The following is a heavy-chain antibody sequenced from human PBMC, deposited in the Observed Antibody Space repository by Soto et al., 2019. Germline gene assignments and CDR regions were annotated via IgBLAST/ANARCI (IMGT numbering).Heavy chain of an antibody. CDR3: ARGFGDYDSGPYSWFDP. D-gene: IGHD4-17*01. CDR2: IWYDGSNK. CDR1: GFTFSSYG. Sequence: GGSLRLSCAASGFTFSSYGMHWVRQAPGKGLEWVAVIWYDGSNKYYADSVKGRFTISRDDSKNTLYLQMNSLRAEDTAVYYCARGFGDYDSGPYSWFDPWGQGTLVTVSS. V-gene: IGHV3-33*01. J-gene: IGHJ5*02.